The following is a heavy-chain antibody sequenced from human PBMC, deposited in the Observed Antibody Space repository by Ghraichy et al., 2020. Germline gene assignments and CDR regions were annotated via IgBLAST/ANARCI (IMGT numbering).Heavy chain of an antibody. CDR2: IYYSGST. CDR3: ARVRWNYYDSSGYYDY. J-gene: IGHJ4*02. D-gene: IGHD3-22*01. CDR1: GGSISSYY. V-gene: IGHV4-59*01. Sequence: SETLSLTCTVSGGSISSYYWSWIRQPPGKGLEWIGYIYYSGSTNYNPSLKSRVTISVDTSKNQFSLKLSSVTAADTAVYYCARVRWNYYDSSGYYDYWGQGTLVTVSS.